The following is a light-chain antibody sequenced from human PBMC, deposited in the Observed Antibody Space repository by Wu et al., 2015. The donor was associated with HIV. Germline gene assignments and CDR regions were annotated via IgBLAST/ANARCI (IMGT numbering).Light chain of an antibody. V-gene: IGKV3-15*01. J-gene: IGKJ5*01. CDR1: QSVRSSH. Sequence: EIVLTQSPGTLSLSPGEGATLSCRASQSVRSSHLAWYQQKPGQAPRLIIYAASTRATGIPARFSGSGSGTEFTLTISSLQSEDFAVYYCQQYNNWPPATFGQGTRLEIK. CDR3: QQYNNWPPAT. CDR2: AAS.